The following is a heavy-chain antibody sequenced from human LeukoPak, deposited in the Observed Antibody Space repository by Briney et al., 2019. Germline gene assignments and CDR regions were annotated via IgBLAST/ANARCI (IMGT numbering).Heavy chain of an antibody. Sequence: PGGSLRLSCAASGFTFSTYGMHWVRQAPGKGLEWVAVISYDGSNEYYADSVKGRSTVSRDNSKNTLHLQMNSLRPEDTAVYYCTKRPQESAFDIWGQGTMVTVSS. CDR3: TKRPQESAFDI. V-gene: IGHV3-30*18. CDR1: GFTFSTYG. CDR2: ISYDGSNE. J-gene: IGHJ3*02.